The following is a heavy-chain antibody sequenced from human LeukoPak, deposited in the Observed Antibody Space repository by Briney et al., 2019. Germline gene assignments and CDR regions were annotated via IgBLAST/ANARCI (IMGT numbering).Heavy chain of an antibody. D-gene: IGHD5-18*01. CDR1: GYTFTSYA. V-gene: IGHV7-4-1*02. Sequence: GASVKVSCKASGYTFTSYAMNWVRQAPGQGLEWMGWINTNTGNPMYAQGFTGRFVFSLDTSVSTAYLQISSLKAEDTAVYYCARSGNSYAFYYFDYWGQGTLVTVSS. CDR2: INTNTGNP. CDR3: ARSGNSYAFYYFDY. J-gene: IGHJ4*02.